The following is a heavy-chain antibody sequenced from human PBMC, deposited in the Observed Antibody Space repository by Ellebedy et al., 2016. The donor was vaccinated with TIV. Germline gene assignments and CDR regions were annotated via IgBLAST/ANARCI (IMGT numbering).Heavy chain of an antibody. CDR3: ARDGTYGMDV. V-gene: IGHV1-46*01. CDR2: INPSTGSA. Sequence: ASVKVSCKASGYGSTRYYLHWVRKAPGQGLEWMGKINPSTGSATHPQKFQGRATMTRDTSTSTVYMDLRSLKSEDTAVYYCARDGTYGMDVWGQGTTVTVSS. J-gene: IGHJ6*02. CDR1: GYGSTRYY.